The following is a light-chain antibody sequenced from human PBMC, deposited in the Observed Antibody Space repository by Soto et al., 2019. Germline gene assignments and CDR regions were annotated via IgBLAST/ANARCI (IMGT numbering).Light chain of an antibody. CDR2: DAS. Sequence: DIQMTQSPSSLSASVGDRVTITCQARQNISNYLNWYQQKPGKAPKLLIYDASNLETGVPSRFRGSGSRTEFTFTISSLQPEDIATYYCQQYDNHPPTFGGGTKVQIK. CDR1: QNISNY. J-gene: IGKJ4*01. V-gene: IGKV1-33*01. CDR3: QQYDNHPPT.